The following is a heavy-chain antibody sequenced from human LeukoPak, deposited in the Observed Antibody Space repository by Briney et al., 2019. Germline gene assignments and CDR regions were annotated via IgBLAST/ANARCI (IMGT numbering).Heavy chain of an antibody. CDR3: ARDRCRGGSCYSRGLYYYYYYGMDV. D-gene: IGHD2-15*01. CDR1: GFTVSSYY. V-gene: IGHV3-66*02. Sequence: GGSLRLSCAASGFTVSSYYMSWVRQAPGKGLEWLSIIYSGGSTYYADSVKGRFTISRDNSKNTLYLQMNSLRAEDTAVYYCARDRCRGGSCYSRGLYYYYYYGMDVWGQGTTVTVSS. CDR2: IYSGGST. J-gene: IGHJ6*02.